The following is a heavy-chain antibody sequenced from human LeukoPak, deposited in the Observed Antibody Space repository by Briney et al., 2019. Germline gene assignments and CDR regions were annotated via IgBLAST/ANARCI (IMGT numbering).Heavy chain of an antibody. CDR2: IYWDDDN. CDR1: GFSLSTSGVG. CDR3: AHRGRNGVFDY. J-gene: IGHJ4*02. D-gene: IGHD1-26*01. V-gene: IGHV2-5*02. Sequence: SGPTLVKPTQTLTLTCTFSGFSLSTSGVGVGWIRQPPGKALEWLALIYWDDDNRYSPSLRGRLTITKDTSKNQVVLTMTNMDPVDTATYYCAHRGRNGVFDYWGQGTLVTVSS.